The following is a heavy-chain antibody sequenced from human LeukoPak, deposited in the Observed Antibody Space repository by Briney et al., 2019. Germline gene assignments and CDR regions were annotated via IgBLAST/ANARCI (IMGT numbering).Heavy chain of an antibody. CDR2: IHPSTGNP. CDR1: GYSFTNYA. J-gene: IGHJ4*02. D-gene: IGHD3-16*02. V-gene: IGHV7-4-1*02. CDR3: ARAFQSLGGLSLPDY. Sequence: ASVKVSCKASGYSFTNYAMNWVRQAPGQGLEWMGWIHPSTGNPTYAQGFTGRFVFSLDTSVSTTYLQISSLKAEDTAVYFCARAFQSLGGLSLPDYWGQGTLLTVSS.